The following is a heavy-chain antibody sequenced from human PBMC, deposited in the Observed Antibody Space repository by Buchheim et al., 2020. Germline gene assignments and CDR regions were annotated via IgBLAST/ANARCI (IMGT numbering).Heavy chain of an antibody. CDR2: IYYSGST. CDR1: GGSISSGDYY. J-gene: IGHJ5*02. CDR3: ARGSGLNYYDTSGYYSWFDP. V-gene: IGHV4-30-4*01. Sequence: QVQLQESGPGLVKPSQTLSLTCTVSGGSISSGDYYWSWIRQPPGKGLEWIGYIYYSGSTYYNPSLKSRVTISVDTSKNQFYLKLSSVTAADTAVYYCARGSGLNYYDTSGYYSWFDPWGQGTL. D-gene: IGHD3-22*01.